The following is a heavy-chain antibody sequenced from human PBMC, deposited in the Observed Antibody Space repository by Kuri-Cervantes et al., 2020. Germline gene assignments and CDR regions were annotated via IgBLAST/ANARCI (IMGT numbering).Heavy chain of an antibody. CDR3: AKDVSTGIIDY. CDR2: IRYDGSNE. D-gene: IGHD5/OR15-5a*01. J-gene: IGHJ4*02. V-gene: IGHV3-30*02. CDR1: GFTFSSYG. Sequence: GGSLRLSCAASGFTFSSYGMHWVRQAPGKGLEWVAFIRYDGSNEYYADSGRFTISRDNSKNKVYLQMNSLRADDTALYYCAKDVSTGIIDYWGQGTLVTVSS.